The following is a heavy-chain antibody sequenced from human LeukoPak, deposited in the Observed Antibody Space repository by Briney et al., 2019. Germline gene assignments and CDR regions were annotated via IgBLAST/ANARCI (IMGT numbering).Heavy chain of an antibody. V-gene: IGHV4-34*01. D-gene: IGHD6-6*01. J-gene: IGHJ6*03. Sequence: SETLSLTCAVYGGSFSGYYWSWIRQPPGKGLEWIGEINHSGSTNYNPSLNSRVTISVDTSKNQFSLKLSSVTAADTAVYYCARGVKYSSSSGYYYYYMDVWGKGTTVTVSS. CDR3: ARGVKYSSSSGYYYYYMDV. CDR2: INHSGST. CDR1: GGSFSGYY.